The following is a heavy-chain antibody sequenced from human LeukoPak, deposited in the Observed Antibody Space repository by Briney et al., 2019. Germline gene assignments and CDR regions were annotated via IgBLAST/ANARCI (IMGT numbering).Heavy chain of an antibody. J-gene: IGHJ4*02. CDR1: GGSISSGGYS. CDR3: ARAIWYGSGTTAFDY. V-gene: IGHV4-30-2*01. D-gene: IGHD3-10*01. Sequence: SQTLSLTCAVSGGSISSGGYSWSWIRQPPGKGLEWIGYIYHSGSTYYNPSLKSRVTISVDRSKNQFSLKLSSVTAADTAVYYCARAIWYGSGTTAFDYWGPGTLVTVSS. CDR2: IYHSGST.